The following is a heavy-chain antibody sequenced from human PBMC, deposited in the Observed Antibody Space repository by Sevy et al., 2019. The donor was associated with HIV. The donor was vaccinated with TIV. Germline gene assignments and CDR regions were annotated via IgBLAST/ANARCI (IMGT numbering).Heavy chain of an antibody. CDR1: GFTFSNAW. CDR3: TTDFQWELAFDI. Sequence: GGSLRLSCAASGFTFSNAWMSWVRQAPGKGLEWVGRIKSKTDGGTTDYAAPVKGRFTISRDDSKNTLYLQMNSLKTEDTAVYYCTTDFQWELAFDIWGQGTMVTVSS. V-gene: IGHV3-15*01. D-gene: IGHD1-26*01. CDR2: IKSKTDGGTT. J-gene: IGHJ3*02.